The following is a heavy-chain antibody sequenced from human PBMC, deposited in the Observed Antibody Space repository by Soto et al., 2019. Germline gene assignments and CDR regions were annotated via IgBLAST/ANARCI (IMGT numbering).Heavy chain of an antibody. CDR3: ARGGNLWFGDIYYYGMDV. J-gene: IGHJ6*02. CDR2: IYYSGST. D-gene: IGHD3-10*01. V-gene: IGHV4-59*01. Sequence: TLSLTCTVSGGSISSYYWSWIRQPPGKGLEWIGYIYYSGSTNYNPSLKSRVTISVDTSKNQFSLKLSSVTAADTAVYYCARGGNLWFGDIYYYGMDVWGQGTTVTVSS. CDR1: GGSISSYY.